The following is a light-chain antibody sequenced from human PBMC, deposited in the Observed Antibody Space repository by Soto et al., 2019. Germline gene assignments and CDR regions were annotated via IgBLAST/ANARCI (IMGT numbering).Light chain of an antibody. CDR1: QSVSSN. J-gene: IGKJ2*01. V-gene: IGKV3-15*01. Sequence: EIVMTQSPATLSVSPGERATLSCRASQSVSSNLAWYQQKPGQAPRLLIYGASTRATGIPARFSGSRSGTEFTLTISSLQSEDFAVYYCQQYSNWPPYTFGQGTELEIK. CDR3: QQYSNWPPYT. CDR2: GAS.